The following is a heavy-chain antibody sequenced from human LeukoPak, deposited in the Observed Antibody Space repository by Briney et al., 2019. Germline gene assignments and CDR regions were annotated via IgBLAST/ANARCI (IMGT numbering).Heavy chain of an antibody. Sequence: SETLSLTCTVSGGSVSSYYWSWIRQPPGKGLEWIGYIYNSGSTNYNPSLKSRVTISVDTAKNQFSLKLSYVTAADTAVYYCARGGYSYGYDDDFDYWGQGTLVTVSS. V-gene: IGHV4-59*02. D-gene: IGHD5-18*01. CDR2: IYNSGST. CDR3: ARGGYSYGYDDDFDY. J-gene: IGHJ4*02. CDR1: GGSVSSYY.